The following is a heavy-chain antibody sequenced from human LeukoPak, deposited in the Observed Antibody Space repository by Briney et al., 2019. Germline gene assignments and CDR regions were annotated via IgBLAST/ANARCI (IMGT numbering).Heavy chain of an antibody. CDR3: ARVSLEYCSSTSCYSNYYYMDV. J-gene: IGHJ6*03. CDR2: ISAYNGNT. CDR1: GYTFTSYG. V-gene: IGHV1-18*01. D-gene: IGHD2-2*01. Sequence: ASVKVSSKASGYTFTSYGISWVRQAPGQGLEWMGWISAYNGNTNYAQKLQGRVTMTTDTSTSTAYMELRSLRSDDTAVYYCARVSLEYCSSTSCYSNYYYMDVWGKGTTVTVSS.